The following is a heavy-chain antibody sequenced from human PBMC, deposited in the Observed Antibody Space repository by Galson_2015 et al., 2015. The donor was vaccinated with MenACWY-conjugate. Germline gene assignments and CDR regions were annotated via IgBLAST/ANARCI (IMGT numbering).Heavy chain of an antibody. CDR2: ISAYNGNT. CDR1: GYTFTSYG. Sequence: SVKVSCKASGYTFTSYGISWVRQAPGQGLEWMGWISAYNGNTNYAQKLQGRVTMTTDTSTSTAYMVLRSLRSDDTAVYYCARARGYDYGDYVRLWFDPWGQGTLVTVSS. D-gene: IGHD4-17*01. J-gene: IGHJ5*02. CDR3: ARARGYDYGDYVRLWFDP. V-gene: IGHV1-18*01.